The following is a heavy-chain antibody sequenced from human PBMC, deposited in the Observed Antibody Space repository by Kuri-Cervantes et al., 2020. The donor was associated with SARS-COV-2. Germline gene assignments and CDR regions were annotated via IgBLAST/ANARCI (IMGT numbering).Heavy chain of an antibody. Sequence: GESLKISCAASGFTFDDYAMHWVRQAPGKGLEWVSAISGSGGSTYYADSVKGRFTISRDNSKNTPYLQMNSLRAEDTAVYYRARVAGDPYYFDYWGQGTLVTVSS. J-gene: IGHJ4*02. V-gene: IGHV3-23*01. D-gene: IGHD7-27*01. CDR3: ARVAGDPYYFDY. CDR1: GFTFDDYA. CDR2: ISGSGGST.